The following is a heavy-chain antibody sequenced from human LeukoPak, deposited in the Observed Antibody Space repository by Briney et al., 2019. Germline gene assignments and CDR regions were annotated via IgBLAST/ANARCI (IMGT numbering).Heavy chain of an antibody. J-gene: IGHJ3*02. CDR3: ANLIVDTAMADPSDAFDI. D-gene: IGHD5-18*01. V-gene: IGHV3-23*01. Sequence: GGSLRLSCAASGFTFSSYGMSWVRQAPGKGLEWVSAISGSGGSTYYADSVKGRFTISRDNSKNTLYLQMNSLRAEDTAVYYCANLIVDTAMADPSDAFDIWGQGTMVTVSS. CDR2: ISGSGGST. CDR1: GFTFSSYG.